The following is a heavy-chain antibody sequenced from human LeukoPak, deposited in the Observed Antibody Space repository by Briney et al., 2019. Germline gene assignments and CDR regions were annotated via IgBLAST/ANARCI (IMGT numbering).Heavy chain of an antibody. V-gene: IGHV3-30-3*01. CDR1: GFTFSSYA. J-gene: IGHJ4*02. CDR3: ARAGYPAHFVY. CDR2: ISYDGSNK. Sequence: GGSLRLSCAASGFTFSSYAMHWVRQAPGKGLEWVAVISYDGSNKYYADSVKGRFTISRDNSKNTLYLQMNSLRAEDTAVYYCARAGYPAHFVYWGQGTLVTVSS. D-gene: IGHD3-16*02.